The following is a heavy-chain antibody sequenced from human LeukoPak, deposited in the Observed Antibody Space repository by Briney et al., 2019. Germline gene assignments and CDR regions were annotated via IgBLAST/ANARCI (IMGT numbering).Heavy chain of an antibody. CDR1: GGSISSGGYY. V-gene: IGHV4-31*03. CDR3: ARESYYYGMDV. J-gene: IGHJ6*02. CDR2: IYDSGST. Sequence: NPSETLSLTCTVSGGSISSGGYYWSWIRQHSGRGLEWIGYIYDSGSTYYNPSLKSRVTISVDTSKNHFSLKLSSVTAADTAVYYCARESYYYGMDVWGQGTTVTVSS.